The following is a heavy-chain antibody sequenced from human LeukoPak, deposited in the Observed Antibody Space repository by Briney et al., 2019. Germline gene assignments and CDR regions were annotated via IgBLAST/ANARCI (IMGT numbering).Heavy chain of an antibody. Sequence: SETLSLTCAVSGGSISSGGYSWSWIRQPPGKGLEWIGYIYHSGSTYYNPSLKSRVTISVDRSKNQFSLKLSSVTAADTAVYYCARGRGHRDYVSLYYFDYWGQGTLVTVSS. CDR1: GGSISSGGYS. J-gene: IGHJ4*02. V-gene: IGHV4-30-2*01. CDR2: IYHSGST. CDR3: ARGRGHRDYVSLYYFDY. D-gene: IGHD4-17*01.